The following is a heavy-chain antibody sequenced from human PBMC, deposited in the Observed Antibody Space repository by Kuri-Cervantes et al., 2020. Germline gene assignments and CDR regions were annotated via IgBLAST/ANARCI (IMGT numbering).Heavy chain of an antibody. CDR2: TWYDGSNK. V-gene: IGHV3-33*01. J-gene: IGHJ5*01. D-gene: IGHD3-16*02. Sequence: GESLKISCVASGFTFSDYGMHWVRQAPGKGLEWVAVTWYDGSNKYYADSVKGRFAISRDNSKNTLYLQMNSLRAEDTAVYYCARDYRSRLVSNWFDPWGQGTLVTVSS. CDR3: ARDYRSRLVSNWFDP. CDR1: GFTFSDYG.